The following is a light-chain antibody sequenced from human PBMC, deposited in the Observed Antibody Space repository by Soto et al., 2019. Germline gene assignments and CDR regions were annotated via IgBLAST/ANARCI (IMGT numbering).Light chain of an antibody. CDR2: ANS. J-gene: IGLJ3*02. V-gene: IGLV1-40*01. Sequence: QPVLTQPPSVSGAPGQRVTISCTGSSSNIGAPYNVHWYQKHPGTAPKLLIYANSNRPSGVPDRFSGSKSGTSASLAITGLQAEDEADYYCQSFDFSLSWVFGGGTKVTVL. CDR1: SSNIGAPYN. CDR3: QSFDFSLSWV.